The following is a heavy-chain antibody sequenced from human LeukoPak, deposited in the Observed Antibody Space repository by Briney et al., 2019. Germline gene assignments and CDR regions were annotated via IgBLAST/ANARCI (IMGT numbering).Heavy chain of an antibody. D-gene: IGHD6-13*01. Sequence: SETLSLTCTVSGGSISSGDYYWSWIRQPPGKGLEWIGYIYYSGSTYYNPSLKSRVTISVDTSKNQFSLKLSSVTAADTAVYYCPREFLDGAAAGHFDYWGQGTLVTVSS. J-gene: IGHJ4*02. CDR3: PREFLDGAAAGHFDY. CDR1: GGSISSGDYY. V-gene: IGHV4-30-4*01. CDR2: IYYSGST.